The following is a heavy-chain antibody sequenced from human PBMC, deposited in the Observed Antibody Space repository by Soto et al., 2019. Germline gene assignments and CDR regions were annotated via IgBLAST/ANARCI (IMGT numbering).Heavy chain of an antibody. CDR3: ATWHEREHAFDV. D-gene: IGHD1-1*01. Sequence: DVQLVESGGGLIQPGESLRLSCAAFGLTISGKKYVAWVRQAPGKGLEWVSALYDVDGSFYADSVTGRFTTSSDSSKTTVYLQMNDLRPDXXAVYYCATWHEREHAFDVWGQGTTVTISS. CDR1: GLTISGKKY. CDR2: LYDVDGS. J-gene: IGHJ3*01. V-gene: IGHV3-53*01.